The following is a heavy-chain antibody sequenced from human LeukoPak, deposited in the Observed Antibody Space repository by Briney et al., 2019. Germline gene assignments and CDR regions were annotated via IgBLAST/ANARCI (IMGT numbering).Heavy chain of an antibody. D-gene: IGHD5-12*01. CDR3: ARMRWLQY. J-gene: IGHJ4*02. CDR2: INHSGST. V-gene: IGHV4-34*01. CDR1: GGSFSGYY. Sequence: SETLSLTCAVYGGSFSGYYWSWIRQPPGKGLEWIGEINHSGSTNYNPSLKSRVTISVDTSKNQFSLKLSSVTAADTAVYYCARMRWLQYWGQGTLVTVSS.